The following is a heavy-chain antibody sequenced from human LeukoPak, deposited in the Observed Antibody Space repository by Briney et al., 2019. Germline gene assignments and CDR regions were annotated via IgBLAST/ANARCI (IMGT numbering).Heavy chain of an antibody. V-gene: IGHV4-39*01. Sequence: SETLSLTCTVSGGSISSSSYYWGWIRQPPGKGLEWIGSIYYSGSTYYNPSLKSRGTISVDTSKNQFSLKLSSVTAADTAVYYCVRLVPAYNYYDSSGYYYDAFDIWGQGTMVTVSS. CDR1: GGSISSSSYY. J-gene: IGHJ3*02. CDR2: IYYSGST. CDR3: VRLVPAYNYYDSSGYYYDAFDI. D-gene: IGHD3-22*01.